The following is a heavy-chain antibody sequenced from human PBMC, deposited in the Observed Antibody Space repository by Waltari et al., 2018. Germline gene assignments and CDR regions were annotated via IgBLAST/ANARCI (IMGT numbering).Heavy chain of an antibody. V-gene: IGHV4-39*01. J-gene: IGHJ4*02. CDR2: IYNSAIT. CDR3: ARSLGDPDYFDY. CDR1: GGSIISSNYY. D-gene: IGHD2-21*02. Sequence: QLQLQESGPGLVKPSETLSLTCTVSGGSIISSNYYWGWICQPPGKGLEWIGSIYNSAITYYNPSLKSRVTISVDTSKHQFSLRLSSVTAADTAVYYCARSLGDPDYFDYWGQGTLVTVSS.